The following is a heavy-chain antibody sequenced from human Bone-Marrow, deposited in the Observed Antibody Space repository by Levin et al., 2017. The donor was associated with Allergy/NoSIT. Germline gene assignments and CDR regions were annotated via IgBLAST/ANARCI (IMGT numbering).Heavy chain of an antibody. Sequence: VASVKVSCSVSGFTFSTYDMHWVRQATGKSLEWVSAIGTAGDTYYSDSVKGRFTISRENARNSLHLQVNSLRAGDTAVYYCARGRGGYYFDSSGYYFNALDMWGQGTMVTVSS. CDR2: IGTAGDT. D-gene: IGHD3-22*01. V-gene: IGHV3-13*01. CDR1: GFTFSTYD. CDR3: ARGRGGYYFDSSGYYFNALDM. J-gene: IGHJ3*02.